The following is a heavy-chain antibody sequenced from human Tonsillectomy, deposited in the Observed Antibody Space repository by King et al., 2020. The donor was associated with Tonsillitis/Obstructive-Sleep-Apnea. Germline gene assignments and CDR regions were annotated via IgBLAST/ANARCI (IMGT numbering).Heavy chain of an antibody. D-gene: IGHD5-12*01. V-gene: IGHV3-11*01. CDR1: GFTFSDYY. J-gene: IGHJ6*03. CDR3: AGGYNYYFYYSMDV. Sequence: VQLVESGGGLVKPGGSLRLSCAASGFTFSDYYMTWIRQAPGKGLEWVSYISSSGTTIYYADSLKGRFNISRDNAKNSLYLQMNSLRAEDTAVYYCAGGYNYYFYYSMDVWGKGTTVTVSS. CDR2: ISSSGTTI.